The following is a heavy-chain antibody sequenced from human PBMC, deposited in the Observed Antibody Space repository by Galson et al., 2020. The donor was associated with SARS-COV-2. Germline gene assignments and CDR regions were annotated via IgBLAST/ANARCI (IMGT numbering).Heavy chain of an antibody. D-gene: IGHD3-22*01. CDR3: ARARIVVVINAFDI. CDR2: IYYSGST. V-gene: IGHV4-31*03. Sequence: ETSETLSLTCTVSGGSISSGGYSWSWIRQHPGKGLEWIGYIYYSGSTYYNPSLKSRVTISVDTSKNQFSLKLSSVTAADTAVYYCARARIVVVINAFDIWGQGTMVTVSS. J-gene: IGHJ3*02. CDR1: GGSISSGGYS.